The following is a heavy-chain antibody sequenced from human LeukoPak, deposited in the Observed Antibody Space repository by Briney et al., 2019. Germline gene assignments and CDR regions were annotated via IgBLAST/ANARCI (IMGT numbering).Heavy chain of an antibody. J-gene: IGHJ4*02. Sequence: PSETLSLTCVVSGYSISSGYYWGWIRQPPGKGLEWIGSIYHSGTTYYNPSLKSRVTISVDTSKNQFSLKLSSVTAADTAVYCCARVRLFSGDGDRGKFDYWGQGTLVTVSS. V-gene: IGHV4-38-2*01. CDR3: ARVRLFSGDGDRGKFDY. D-gene: IGHD4-17*01. CDR2: IYHSGTT. CDR1: GYSISSGYY.